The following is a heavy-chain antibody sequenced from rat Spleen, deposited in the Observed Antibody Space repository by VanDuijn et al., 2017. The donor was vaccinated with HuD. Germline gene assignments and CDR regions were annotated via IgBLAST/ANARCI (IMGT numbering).Heavy chain of an antibody. J-gene: IGHJ2*01. D-gene: IGHD1-2*01. CDR1: GFTFSDYY. CDR2: FSYDGRTT. V-gene: IGHV5-7*01. Sequence: EVQLVESGGGLVQPGGSLKLSCAASGFTFSDYYMAWVRQAPTEGLEWVATFSYDGRTTYYRDSVKGRFTISRDNAKSTLYLQMDSLRSEDTATYYCVRHRDYYNSYVYAFDYWGQGVMVTVSS. CDR3: VRHRDYYNSYVYAFDY.